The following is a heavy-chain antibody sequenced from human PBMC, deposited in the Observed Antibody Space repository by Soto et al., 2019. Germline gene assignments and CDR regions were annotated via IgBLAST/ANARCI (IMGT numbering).Heavy chain of an antibody. CDR3: ARRAYYDSSGYYYIPPDY. D-gene: IGHD3-22*01. CDR2: ISSSSSYI. J-gene: IGHJ4*02. CDR1: GFTFSSYA. Sequence: PGGSLRLSCAASGFTFSSYAMSWVRQAPGKGLEWVSAISSSSSYIYYADSVKGRFTISRDNAKNSLYLQMNSLRAEDTAVYYCARRAYYDSSGYYYIPPDYWGQGTLVTVSS. V-gene: IGHV3-21*01.